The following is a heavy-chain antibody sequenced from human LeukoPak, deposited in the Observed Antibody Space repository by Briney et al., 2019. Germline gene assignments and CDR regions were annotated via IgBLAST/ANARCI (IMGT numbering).Heavy chain of an antibody. D-gene: IGHD6-13*01. J-gene: IGHJ4*02. Sequence: GGSLRLSCAASGFTFDDYAMHWVRQAPGKGLEWVSGISWNSGNIGYADSVKGRFTISRDNAKNSLYLQMNSLRAEDTAVYYCARQWYSSSWYDYWGQGTLVTVSS. CDR2: ISWNSGNI. CDR3: ARQWYSSSWYDY. CDR1: GFTFDDYA. V-gene: IGHV3-9*01.